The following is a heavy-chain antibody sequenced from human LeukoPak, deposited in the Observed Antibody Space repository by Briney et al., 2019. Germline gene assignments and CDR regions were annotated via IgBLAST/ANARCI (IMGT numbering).Heavy chain of an antibody. J-gene: IGHJ4*02. D-gene: IGHD6-13*01. CDR1: GGSISSSSYY. CDR2: ISYSGNT. Sequence: PSETLSLTCTVSGGSISSSSYYWGWIRQPPGKGLEWIGSISYSGNTYYNPSLKSRVTISVDTSKNQFSLKLTSVTAADTAVYYCARETRFSSSWYEGYWGQGTLVTVSS. V-gene: IGHV4-39*01. CDR3: ARETRFSSSWYEGY.